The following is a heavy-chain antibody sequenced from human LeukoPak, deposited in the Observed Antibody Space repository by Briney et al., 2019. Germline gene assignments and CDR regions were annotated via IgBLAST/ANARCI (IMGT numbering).Heavy chain of an antibody. D-gene: IGHD6-19*01. CDR2: ISSSSSYI. V-gene: IGHV3-21*01. CDR1: GFTFSSYS. CDR3: ARVLKAVAGTGGDY. J-gene: IGHJ4*02. Sequence: GGSLRLSCAASGFTFSSYSMNWVRQAPGKGLEWVSSISSSSSYIYYADSVKGRFTISRDNAKNSLYLQMNSLRAEDTAVYYCARVLKAVAGTGGDYWGQGTLVTVSS.